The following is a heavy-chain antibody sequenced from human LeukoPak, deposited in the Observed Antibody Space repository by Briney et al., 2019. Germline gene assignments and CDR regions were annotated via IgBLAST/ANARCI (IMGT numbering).Heavy chain of an antibody. CDR2: IYYSGST. CDR1: GGSISSGDYY. CDR3: ATNSGYDPSLDY. Sequence: SETLSLTCTVSGGSISSGDYYWSWIRQPPGKGLEWIGYIYYSGSTYYNPSLKSRVTISVGTSKNQFSLKLSSVTAADTAVYYCATNSGYDPSLDYWGQGTLVTVSS. V-gene: IGHV4-30-4*01. J-gene: IGHJ4*02. D-gene: IGHD5-12*01.